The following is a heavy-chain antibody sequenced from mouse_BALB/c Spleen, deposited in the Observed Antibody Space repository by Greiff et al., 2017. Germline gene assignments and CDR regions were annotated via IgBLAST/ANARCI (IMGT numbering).Heavy chain of an antibody. CDR1: GFTFSSYT. CDR3: ARDGNYPAWFAY. D-gene: IGHD2-1*01. Sequence: EVMLVESGGGLVKPGGSLKLSCAASGFTFSSYTMSWVRQTPEKRLEWVAYISNGGGSTYYPDTVKGRFTISRDNAKNTLYLQMSSLKSEDTAMYYCARDGNYPAWFAYWGQGTLVTVSA. J-gene: IGHJ3*01. CDR2: ISNGGGST. V-gene: IGHV5-12-2*01.